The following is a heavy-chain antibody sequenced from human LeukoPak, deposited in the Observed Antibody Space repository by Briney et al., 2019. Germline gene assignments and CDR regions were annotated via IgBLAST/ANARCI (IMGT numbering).Heavy chain of an antibody. V-gene: IGHV1-2*02. CDR1: GYTFTGYY. CDR3: ARAGGELQYFYYYSNRAV. Sequence: ASVKVSCKASGYTFTGYYMHWVRQAPGQGLEWMGWINPNSGGTNYAQKFQGRVTMTRDTSISTAYMELSRLRSDDTAVYYCARAGGELQYFYYYSNRAVGGKGPT. CDR2: INPNSGGT. D-gene: IGHD1-26*01. J-gene: IGHJ6*03.